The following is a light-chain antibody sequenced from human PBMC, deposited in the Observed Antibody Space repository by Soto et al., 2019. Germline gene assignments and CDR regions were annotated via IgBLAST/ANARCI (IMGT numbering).Light chain of an antibody. Sequence: DIQMTQSPSSLSASVGDRVTITCQASQAISNYLNWYQQKPGKAPKLLIYDASNLETGVTSRFSGSGSGTDVTFTISSLQPEAIATYYCQQYDNLPLTFGGGTKVEIK. V-gene: IGKV1-33*01. J-gene: IGKJ4*01. CDR2: DAS. CDR1: QAISNY. CDR3: QQYDNLPLT.